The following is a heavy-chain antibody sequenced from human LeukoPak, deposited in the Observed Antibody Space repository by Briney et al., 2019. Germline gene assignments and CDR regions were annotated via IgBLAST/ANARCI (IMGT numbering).Heavy chain of an antibody. D-gene: IGHD3/OR15-3a*01. CDR2: ISGSGANK. Sequence: GGSLRLSCAASGFTFSSYTMSWVRQAPGKGLEWVSIISGSGANKYHADSVKGRVTISRDNSKNALYLQMNRLRAEDTAVYYCAKHLNLDYDYWGQGTLVTVSS. J-gene: IGHJ4*02. V-gene: IGHV3-23*01. CDR1: GFTFSSYT. CDR3: AKHLNLDYDY.